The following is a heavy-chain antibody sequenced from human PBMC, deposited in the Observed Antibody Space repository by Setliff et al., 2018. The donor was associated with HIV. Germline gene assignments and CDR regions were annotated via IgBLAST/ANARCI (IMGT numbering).Heavy chain of an antibody. J-gene: IGHJ4*02. CDR1: GGTFSSFA. V-gene: IGHV1-69*13. D-gene: IGHD4-4*01. CDR2: IIPMFGTA. Sequence: SVKVSCKASGGTFSSFAIHWVRQAPGQGLEWMGGIIPMFGTANYAQKFHGRVTITADESTSTAYMELSSLRSEDTAVYYCAPIDPFPHDYSNSSFDYWGQGTLVTVSS. CDR3: APIDPFPHDYSNSSFDY.